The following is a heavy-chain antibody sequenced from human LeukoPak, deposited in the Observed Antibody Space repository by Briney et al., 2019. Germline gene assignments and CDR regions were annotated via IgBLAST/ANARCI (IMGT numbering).Heavy chain of an antibody. CDR2: ISSSSSYI. CDR1: GFMFSSYS. J-gene: IGHJ4*02. CDR3: ASSTTPHDY. V-gene: IGHV3-21*01. Sequence: GGSLRLSCAASGFMFSSYSRTWVRQGPGKGLEWVSSISSSSSYIYYADSMKGRFTISRDNAKNSLYLQMNSLRAEDTAVYYCASSTTPHDYWGQGTLVTVSS. D-gene: IGHD2-15*01.